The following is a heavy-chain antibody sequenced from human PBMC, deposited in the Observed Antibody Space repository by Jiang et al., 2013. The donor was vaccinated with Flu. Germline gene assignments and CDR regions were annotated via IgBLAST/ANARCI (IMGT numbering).Heavy chain of an antibody. Sequence: KSRVTISVDKSKNQFSLKLSSVTAADTAVYYCARDDTAMVFSAFDIWGQGTMVTASS. J-gene: IGHJ3*02. V-gene: IGHV4-4*02. CDR3: ARDDTAMVFSAFDI. D-gene: IGHD5-18*01.